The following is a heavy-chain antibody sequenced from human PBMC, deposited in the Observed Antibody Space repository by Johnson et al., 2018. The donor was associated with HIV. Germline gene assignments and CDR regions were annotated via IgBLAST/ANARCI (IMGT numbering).Heavy chain of an antibody. CDR2: IYTGGSS. J-gene: IGHJ3*02. V-gene: IGHV3-66*01. CDR1: GFTFSSYA. Sequence: EQLVESGGGLVQPGGSLRLSCAASGFTFSSYAMSWVRQAPGKGLEWVSVIYTGGSSDSANSVKGRFTISRDNSKNTLFLQMGSLRAEDMAVYYCARRAHDAFDIWGQGTMVTVSS. CDR3: ARRAHDAFDI.